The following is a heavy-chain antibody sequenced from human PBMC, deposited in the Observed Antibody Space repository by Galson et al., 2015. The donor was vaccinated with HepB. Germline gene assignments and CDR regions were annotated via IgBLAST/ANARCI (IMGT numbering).Heavy chain of an antibody. CDR2: IRSKANGGTT. J-gene: IGHJ4*02. CDR1: GFTFGDYD. CDR3: SGDRKGGYGPFDY. Sequence: SLRLSCAASGFTFGDYDMSWFRQAPGKGLEWVCVIRSKANGGTTEYVASVKGRFSISRYDSKSIAYMQMNSLKMEDTAVYYCSGDRKGGYGPFDYWGQVTLVTVSS. V-gene: IGHV3-49*03. D-gene: IGHD5-12*01.